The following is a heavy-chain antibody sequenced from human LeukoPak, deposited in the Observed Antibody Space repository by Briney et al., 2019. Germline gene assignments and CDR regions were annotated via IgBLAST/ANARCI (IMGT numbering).Heavy chain of an antibody. CDR2: IIVGSGAT. D-gene: IGHD1-1*01. V-gene: IGHV1-58*01. CDR1: GFTSTNFA. J-gene: IGHJ4*02. Sequence: SVKVSCKASGFTSTNFAVQWVRQARGQRLEWIGWIIVGSGATKCAQDFQERVTITRDLSTSTLYMELRSLTSEDTAVYYAADLSNPRTGASYLDSWGQGTLVTVSS. CDR3: AADLSNPRTGASYLDS.